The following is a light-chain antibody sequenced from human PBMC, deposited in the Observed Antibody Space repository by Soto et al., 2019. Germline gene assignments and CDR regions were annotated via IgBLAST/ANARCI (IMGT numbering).Light chain of an antibody. V-gene: IGLV3-21*02. CDR1: NIGRKS. J-gene: IGLJ2*01. Sequence: SYELTQPPSVSVAPGQTARITCGGNNIGRKSVHWYQQKSGQAPVLVLYADSDRPSGIPERFSGSNSGDTATLTISRVESGDEADYFCQVWDSNRVQVVFGGGTKLTVL. CDR2: ADS. CDR3: QVWDSNRVQVV.